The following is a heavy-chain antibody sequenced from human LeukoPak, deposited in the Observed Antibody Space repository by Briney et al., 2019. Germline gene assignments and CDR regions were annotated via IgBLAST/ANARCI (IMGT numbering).Heavy chain of an antibody. CDR2: IYYSGST. CDR3: ARRSTDDYGEPFYYYGMDV. Sequence: PSETLSLTCTVSGGSISSSSYYWGWIRQPPGKGLEWIGSIYYSGSTYYNPSLKSRVAISVDTSKNQFSLKLSSVTAADTAVYYCARRSTDDYGEPFYYYGMDVWGQGTTVTVSS. J-gene: IGHJ6*02. V-gene: IGHV4-39*01. D-gene: IGHD4-17*01. CDR1: GGSISSSSYY.